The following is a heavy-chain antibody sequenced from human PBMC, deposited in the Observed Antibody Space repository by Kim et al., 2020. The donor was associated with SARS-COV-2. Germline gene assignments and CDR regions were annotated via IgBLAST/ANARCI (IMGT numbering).Heavy chain of an antibody. CDR3: ATDALGPTAMGP. Sequence: KYSQKFQGRVTLTRDTSASTAYMELSSLISEDTAVYYCATDALGPTAMGPWGQGTLVTVSS. D-gene: IGHD5-18*01. V-gene: IGHV1-3*01. J-gene: IGHJ4*02.